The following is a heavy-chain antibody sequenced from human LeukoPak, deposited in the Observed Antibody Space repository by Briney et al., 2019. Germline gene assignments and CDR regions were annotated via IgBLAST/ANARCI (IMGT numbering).Heavy chain of an antibody. V-gene: IGHV3-74*01. Sequence: GGSLRLSCAASGFTFSSHWMHWVRQAPGKGLVWVSRINSDGSSISYADSVKGRFTISRDNAKNTLYLQMNSLRAEDTALYFCAKKAQYNGNYPLDYWGQGTLVTVSS. CDR2: INSDGSSI. CDR3: AKKAQYNGNYPLDY. CDR1: GFTFSSHW. J-gene: IGHJ4*02. D-gene: IGHD1-26*01.